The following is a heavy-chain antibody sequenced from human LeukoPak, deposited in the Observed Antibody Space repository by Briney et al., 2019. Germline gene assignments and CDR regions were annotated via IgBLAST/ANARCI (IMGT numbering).Heavy chain of an antibody. CDR3: ARGRQYDILTGQPYYFDY. CDR1: GYSISSGYY. D-gene: IGHD3-9*01. Sequence: PSETLSLTCTVSGYSISSGYYWGWIRQPPGKGLEWIGSIYHSGSTYYNPSLKSRVTISVDTSKNQFSLKLSSVTAADTAVYYCARGRQYDILTGQPYYFDYWGQGTLVTVSS. CDR2: IYHSGST. J-gene: IGHJ4*02. V-gene: IGHV4-38-2*02.